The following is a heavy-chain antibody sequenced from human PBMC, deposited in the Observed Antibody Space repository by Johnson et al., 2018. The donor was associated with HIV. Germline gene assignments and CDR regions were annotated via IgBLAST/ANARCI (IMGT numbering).Heavy chain of an antibody. V-gene: IGHV3-7*03. D-gene: IGHD3-22*01. CDR3: ARDSPRYYYDSSTVPSKLPSDAFDI. CDR1: GFTFSSYW. J-gene: IGHJ3*02. Sequence: EVQLVESGGGLVQPGGYLRLSCAASGFTFSSYWMSWVRQAPGKGLEWVANIKQDGSEKYYVDSVKGRFTISRDNSKNTLYLQMNSLRAEDTAVYYCARDSPRYYYDSSTVPSKLPSDAFDIWGQGTMVTVSS. CDR2: IKQDGSEK.